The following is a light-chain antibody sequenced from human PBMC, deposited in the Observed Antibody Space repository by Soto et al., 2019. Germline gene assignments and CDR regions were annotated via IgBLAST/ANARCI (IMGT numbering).Light chain of an antibody. CDR3: QSYDNSLSAGV. V-gene: IGLV1-40*01. CDR1: SSNIGTHWP. J-gene: IGLJ3*02. CDR2: DNS. Sequence: QSVLTQPPSVSGAPGQRVTISCSGSSSNIGTHWPVHWYRQLPGTAPKLLIYDNSARPSGVPDRFSASKSGPSASLAITGLQAEDEADYYCQSYDNSLSAGVFGGGTKLTVL.